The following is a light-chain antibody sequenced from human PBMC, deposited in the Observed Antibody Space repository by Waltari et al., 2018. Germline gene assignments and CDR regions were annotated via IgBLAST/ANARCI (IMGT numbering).Light chain of an antibody. V-gene: IGKV4-1*01. J-gene: IGKJ5*01. CDR1: QSISYSSNNKNY. CDR3: QQYYSSPIT. CDR2: WTS. Sequence: DIVMTQSPDSLAVSLGERVTINCKSSQSISYSSNNKNYLAWYQQKPGQPPKLLFYWTSTRGSGVPDRFSGGGSGTDFTLTISSLQAEDVAVYYCQQYYSSPITFGQGTRLEIK.